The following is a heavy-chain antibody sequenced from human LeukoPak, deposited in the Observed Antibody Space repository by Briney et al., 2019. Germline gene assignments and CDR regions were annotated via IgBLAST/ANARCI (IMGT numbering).Heavy chain of an antibody. CDR3: ARDQSSGSPLDY. V-gene: IGHV3-21*01. CDR1: GFPFSSFG. D-gene: IGHD6-19*01. Sequence: GGPLSLPCAASGFPFSSFGMNGAGQPPGRGREWVSSSTSSSYIYYADAAKDRLTISRDNAKNSLYPQMNSLRAEDTAVYYCARDQSSGSPLDYWGQGTLVTVSS. J-gene: IGHJ4*02. CDR2: STSSSYI.